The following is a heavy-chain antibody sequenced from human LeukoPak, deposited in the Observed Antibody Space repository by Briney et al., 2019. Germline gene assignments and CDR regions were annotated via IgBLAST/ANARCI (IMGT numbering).Heavy chain of an antibody. D-gene: IGHD6-13*01. CDR2: IKSDGSST. Sequence: PGGSLRLSCAASGLTFSGYWMHWVRQSPGKGLVWVSRIKSDGSSTSYADSVEGRFTTSTDNAKNTLFLQMNSLRAEDTAVYYCARGGSTWYDYWGQGTLVTVSS. J-gene: IGHJ4*02. CDR3: ARGGSTWYDY. CDR1: GLTFSGYW. V-gene: IGHV3-74*01.